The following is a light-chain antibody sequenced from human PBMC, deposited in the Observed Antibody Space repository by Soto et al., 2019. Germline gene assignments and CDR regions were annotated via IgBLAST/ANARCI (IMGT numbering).Light chain of an antibody. J-gene: IGKJ1*01. CDR3: QQRSNWPWT. CDR2: DAS. Sequence: EIVLTQSPGTLSLSPGERATLSCRASQSVSSSYLAWYQQKPGQAPRLLIYDASNRATGTPARFSGSGSGTDFTLTISNLEPEDFAVYYCQQRSNWPWTFGQGTKVDIK. V-gene: IGKV3D-20*02. CDR1: QSVSSSY.